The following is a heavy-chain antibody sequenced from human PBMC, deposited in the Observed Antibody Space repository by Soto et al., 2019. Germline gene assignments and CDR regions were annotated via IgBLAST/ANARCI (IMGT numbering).Heavy chain of an antibody. V-gene: IGHV3-23*01. CDR1: GFTFGSYA. CDR3: AKDSVASIGWSP. CDR2: VSGSRGST. D-gene: IGHD6-19*01. J-gene: IGHJ5*02. Sequence: EVQLLESGGGLVQPGGSLRLSCAASGFTFGSYAMSWVRQAPGQGLAWVSAVSGSRGSTYYADSVKGRFTISRDNSKNTLYLQMNSLRSEDTAVYYCAKDSVASIGWSPCGHRTLVTVAS.